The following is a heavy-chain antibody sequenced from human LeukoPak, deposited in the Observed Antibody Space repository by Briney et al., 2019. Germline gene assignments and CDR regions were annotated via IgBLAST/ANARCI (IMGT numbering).Heavy chain of an antibody. CDR3: ARSYCSSTSCYPYYYYYYGMDV. V-gene: IGHV1-69*01. J-gene: IGHJ6*02. D-gene: IGHD2-2*01. CDR1: GGTFSSYA. CDR2: IIPIFGTA. Sequence: SVKVSCKASGGTFSSYAISWVRQAPGQGLEWMGGIIPIFGTANYAQKFQGRVTITADESTGTAYMELSSLRSEDTAVYYCARSYCSSTSCYPYYYYYYGMDVWGQGTTVTVSS.